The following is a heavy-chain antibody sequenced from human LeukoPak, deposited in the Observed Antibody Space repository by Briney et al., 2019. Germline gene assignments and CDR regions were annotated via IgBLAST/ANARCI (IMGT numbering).Heavy chain of an antibody. J-gene: IGHJ4*02. CDR1: GFTFSSYA. V-gene: IGHV3-30-3*01. CDR2: ISYDGNNK. CDR3: ARDGRRNYYGSGSYYNP. D-gene: IGHD3-10*01. Sequence: GRSLRLSCAASGFTFSSYAMHWVRQAPGKGLEWVAVISYDGNNKNYAASVKGRFTISRDDSKNAVHLQMDSLRSEDTAVYYCARDGRRNYYGSGSYYNPWGQGTPVTVSS.